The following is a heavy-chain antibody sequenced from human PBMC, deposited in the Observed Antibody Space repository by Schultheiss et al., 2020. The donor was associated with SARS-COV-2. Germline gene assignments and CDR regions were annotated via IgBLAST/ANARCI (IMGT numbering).Heavy chain of an antibody. D-gene: IGHD6-19*01. V-gene: IGHV5-51*01. CDR1: GYSFTTFC. CDR2: IYPSDSDT. J-gene: IGHJ4*02. CDR3: ATWGSGWQDY. Sequence: GGSLRLSCKGSGYSFTTFCIAWVRQMPGKGLEWMGVIYPSDSDTRYSPSFQGQVTISADKSISTAYLQWSSLKASDTAMYYCATWGSGWQDYWGQGTLVTVSS.